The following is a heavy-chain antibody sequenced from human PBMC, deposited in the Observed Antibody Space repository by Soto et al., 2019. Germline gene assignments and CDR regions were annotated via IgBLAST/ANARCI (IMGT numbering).Heavy chain of an antibody. D-gene: IGHD6-19*01. V-gene: IGHV3-30*03. J-gene: IGHJ4*02. CDR3: VRASGWYELYYFDY. Sequence: QVQLVESGGGVVQPGRSLRLSCADSGFTFSSYGMHWVRQAPGKGLEWVALISYDGSNKYYADSVKGRFTISRDNSKNTLYLQMNSLRAEDTAVYYCVRASGWYELYYFDYWGQGTLVTVSS. CDR1: GFTFSSYG. CDR2: ISYDGSNK.